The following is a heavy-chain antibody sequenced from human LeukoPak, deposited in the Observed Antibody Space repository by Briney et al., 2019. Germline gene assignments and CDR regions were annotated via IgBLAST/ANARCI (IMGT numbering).Heavy chain of an antibody. Sequence: GSLRLSCAASGFTFSDYWMSWVRQTPEKGLERVANIKQDGYEKYYVDSVKGRFTISRDNAKNSLYLQMNSLRADDTAVYYCARDKIVGPTTLDYWGQGTLVTVSS. CDR2: IKQDGYEK. CDR1: GFTFSDYW. D-gene: IGHD1-26*01. V-gene: IGHV3-7*01. CDR3: ARDKIVGPTTLDY. J-gene: IGHJ4*02.